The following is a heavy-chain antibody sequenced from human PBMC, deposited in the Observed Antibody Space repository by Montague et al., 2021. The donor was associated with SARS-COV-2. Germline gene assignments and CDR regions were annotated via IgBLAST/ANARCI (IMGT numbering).Heavy chain of an antibody. D-gene: IGHD6-19*01. Sequence: CAISGDSVSSNSAAWSWIRQSPSRGLEWLGRTYYRSKWYSDYAPSARGRLTVNPDASKNEFSLELNYVTPEDTAVYYCVRYSGWFYFDFWGQGTLVTVSS. CDR2: TYYRSKWYS. CDR3: VRYSGWFYFDF. V-gene: IGHV6-1*01. J-gene: IGHJ4*02. CDR1: GDSVSSNSAA.